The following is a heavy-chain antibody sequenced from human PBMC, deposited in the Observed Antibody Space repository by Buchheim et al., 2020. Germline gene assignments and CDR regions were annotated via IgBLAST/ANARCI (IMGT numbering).Heavy chain of an antibody. J-gene: IGHJ4*02. CDR1: GFTFTSYA. V-gene: IGHV3-23*01. D-gene: IGHD1-26*01. CDR3: AKDPDSVAWELPFDY. Sequence: EVQLLESGGGLVQPGGSLRPPCAASGFTFTSYAMSWVRQAPGKGLDWVSAISGSVGSPCSADSVKGRFPFPRAISNTRLFWQMNSLRAEDTAVYYCAKDPDSVAWELPFDYWGQGTL. CDR2: ISGSVGSP.